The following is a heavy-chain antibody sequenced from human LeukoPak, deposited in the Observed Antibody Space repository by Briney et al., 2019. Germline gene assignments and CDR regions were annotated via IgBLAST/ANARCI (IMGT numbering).Heavy chain of an antibody. J-gene: IGHJ3*02. V-gene: IGHV4-39*07. D-gene: IGHD4-17*01. Sequence: SETLSLTCTVSGGSISSSSYYWGWIRQPPGKGLEWIGSIYHSGSTYYNPFNPSLKSRITISVDTSKNQVSLKLSSVTASDTAVYYCARVGSDYGDQKGAFDIWGQGTMVTVSS. CDR2: IYHSGST. CDR1: GGSISSSSYY. CDR3: ARVGSDYGDQKGAFDI.